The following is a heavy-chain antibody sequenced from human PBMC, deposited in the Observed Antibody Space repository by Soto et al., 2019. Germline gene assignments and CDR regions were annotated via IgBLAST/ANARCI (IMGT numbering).Heavy chain of an antibody. CDR1: GFTFSSYN. D-gene: IGHD6-13*01. V-gene: IGHV3-21*06. Sequence: PGGSLRLSCAASGFTFSSYNINWVRQAPGKGLEWVAAITTGGEYRFYADSVKGRFTISRDNAKNSVYLETSSLRVEDTAVYYCARERQLVQDWFDPWGQGTQVTVSS. CDR2: ITTGGEYR. J-gene: IGHJ5*02. CDR3: ARERQLVQDWFDP.